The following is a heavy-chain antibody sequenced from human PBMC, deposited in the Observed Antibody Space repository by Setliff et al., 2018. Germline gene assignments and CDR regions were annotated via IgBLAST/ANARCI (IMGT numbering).Heavy chain of an antibody. D-gene: IGHD2-15*01. CDR1: GYTFTNYW. V-gene: IGHV5-51*01. Sequence: GESLKISCKASGYTFTNYWIGWVRRMPGKGLEWMGIIYPGDSDTKYSPSFQGRVTISADKSISTAYLQWSSLKASDTAMYYCATLGTVVVDAFDFWGQGTRVTVSS. CDR2: IYPGDSDT. CDR3: ATLGTVVVDAFDF. J-gene: IGHJ3*01.